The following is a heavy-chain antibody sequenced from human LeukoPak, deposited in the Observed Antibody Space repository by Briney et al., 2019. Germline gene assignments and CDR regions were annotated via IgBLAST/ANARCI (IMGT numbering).Heavy chain of an antibody. D-gene: IGHD5-12*01. V-gene: IGHV1-46*01. CDR2: INPSGGST. CDR3: AREEAVATISPGFDY. Sequence: GASVKVSCKASGYTFTSYYMHWVRQAPGQGLEWMGIINPSGGSTSYAQMFQGRVTMTRDMSTSTVYMELSSLRSEDTAVYYCAREEAVATISPGFDYWGQGTLVTVSS. CDR1: GYTFTSYY. J-gene: IGHJ4*02.